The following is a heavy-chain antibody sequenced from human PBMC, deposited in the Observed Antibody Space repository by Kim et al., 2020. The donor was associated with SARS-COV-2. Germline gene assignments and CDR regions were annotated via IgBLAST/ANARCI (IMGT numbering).Heavy chain of an antibody. CDR2: IKSKTDGGTT. J-gene: IGHJ6*02. Sequence: GGSLRLSCAASGFTFSNAWMSWVRQAPGKGLEWVGRIKSKTDGGTTDYAAPVKGRFTISRDDSKNTLYLQMNSLKTEDTAVYYCTTDSPIVVVPAAAGYYYYGIDVCGQGTTVSVSS. CDR1: GFTFSNAW. D-gene: IGHD2-2*01. V-gene: IGHV3-15*01. CDR3: TTDSPIVVVPAAAGYYYYGIDV.